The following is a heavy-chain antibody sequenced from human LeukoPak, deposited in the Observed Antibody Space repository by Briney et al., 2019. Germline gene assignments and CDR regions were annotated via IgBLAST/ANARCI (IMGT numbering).Heavy chain of an antibody. V-gene: IGHV1-46*01. CDR3: ARDNSDTVKGECSGACYWWFDP. CDR2: MSPNGDST. J-gene: IGHJ5*02. Sequence: ASVKVSCKASGYPFTKFYMHWVRQAPGHGLEWVGLMSPNGDSTLYSQKFQGRVTMTRDTSTSTDYMELSSLRSEDTAVYYCARDNSDTVKGECSGACYWWFDPWGQGTLVTVSS. CDR1: GYPFTKFY. D-gene: IGHD6-19*01.